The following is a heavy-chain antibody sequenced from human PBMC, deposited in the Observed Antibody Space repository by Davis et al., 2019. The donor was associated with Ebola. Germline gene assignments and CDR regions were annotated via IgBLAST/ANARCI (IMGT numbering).Heavy chain of an antibody. D-gene: IGHD3-22*01. CDR2: ISRDGSKK. CDR1: EFSFSLYD. J-gene: IGHJ4*02. V-gene: IGHV3-30-3*01. Sequence: GGSLRLSCAASEFSFSLYDIHWVRQAPGKGLEWVAVISRDGSKKYYTDSVKGRFTISRDNSKNTLYLQMNSLRAEDTAVYYCAKGAAMIVVATYRYWGQGTLVTVSS. CDR3: AKGAAMIVVATYRY.